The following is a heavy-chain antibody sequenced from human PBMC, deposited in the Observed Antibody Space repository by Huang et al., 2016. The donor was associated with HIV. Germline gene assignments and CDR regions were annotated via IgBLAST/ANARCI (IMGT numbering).Heavy chain of an antibody. CDR2: INDNGYT. J-gene: IGHJ2*01. Sequence: QVQLQQWGAGLLKPSETLSLTCAVYGGSVRGHYWSWIRQPPGKGLEWIAEINDNGYTNYNPSLKSRVTISVHTSRNQFSLKLNSVTAADAAVYYCARASWYEPRSWYFALWGRGTLVTVSS. CDR3: ARASWYEPRSWYFAL. CDR1: GGSVRGHY. D-gene: IGHD6-13*01. V-gene: IGHV4-34*01.